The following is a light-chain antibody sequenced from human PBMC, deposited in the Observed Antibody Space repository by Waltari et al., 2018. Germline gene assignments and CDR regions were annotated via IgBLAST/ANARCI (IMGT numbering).Light chain of an antibody. CDR3: TSYAGSNSLV. J-gene: IGLJ2*01. V-gene: IGLV2-8*01. CDR1: SSDVGGHNF. CDR2: EVS. Sequence: QSALTQPPPASGSPGQSVTIPCTGTSSDVGGHNFVSWYQQHPGKVPKRMIHEVSERPTGVPDRFSGSKSGDTASLTVSGLQAEDEADYYCTSYAGSNSLVFGGGTKLTVL.